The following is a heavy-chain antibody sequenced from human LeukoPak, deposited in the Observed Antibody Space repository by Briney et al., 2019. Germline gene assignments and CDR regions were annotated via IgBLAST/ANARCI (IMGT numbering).Heavy chain of an antibody. CDR1: GYAFTTSD. Sequence: ASVKVSCKASGYAFTTSDINWVRQATGQGLEWMGWMSPYGGNTRYAQKFQARITMTRNTSASTAYMELSSLTSEDTAVYYCARGGSFGLKANLDSWGQGTLVTVSS. V-gene: IGHV1-8*01. CDR3: ARGGSFGLKANLDS. D-gene: IGHD3/OR15-3a*01. J-gene: IGHJ4*02. CDR2: MSPYGGNT.